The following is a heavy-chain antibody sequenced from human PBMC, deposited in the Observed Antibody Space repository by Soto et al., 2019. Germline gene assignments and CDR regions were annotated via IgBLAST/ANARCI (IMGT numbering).Heavy chain of an antibody. CDR3: AKTGAVTAWIPCD. D-gene: IGHD2-21*02. CDR1: GFIFSKFA. Sequence: QVQLVESGGGVVQRGGSLSLSCAASGFIFSKFAMHWVRQAPGKGLEWVAVVSKDGSENYYADSVKGRFAISRDNSRNTLDLQLHSLRPEDTAVYYCAKTGAVTAWIPCDWGQGTLVTVSS. V-gene: IGHV3-30*18. CDR2: VSKDGSEN. J-gene: IGHJ4*02.